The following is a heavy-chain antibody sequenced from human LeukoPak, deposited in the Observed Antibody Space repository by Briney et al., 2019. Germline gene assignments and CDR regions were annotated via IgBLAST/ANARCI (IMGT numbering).Heavy chain of an antibody. CDR1: GFTFSSAA. CDR2: ITGSDDRT. D-gene: IGHD3-3*01. Sequence: GGSLRLSCAASGFTFSSAAMTWVRQAPGKGLEWVSTITGSDDRTYYADSVKGRFTISRDYSKNTLHLQMNSLRTEDTALYYCAKDKAPSYDFWSGYYSPSRYYYYMDVWGKGTTVTVSS. CDR3: AKDKAPSYDFWSGYYSPSRYYYYMDV. J-gene: IGHJ6*03. V-gene: IGHV3-23*01.